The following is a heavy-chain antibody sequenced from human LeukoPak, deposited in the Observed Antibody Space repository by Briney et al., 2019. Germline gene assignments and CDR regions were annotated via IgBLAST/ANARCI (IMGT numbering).Heavy chain of an antibody. Sequence: GSLRLSCAASGFTFSSYSMNWVRQAPGKGLEWVSSISSSSSYICYADSVKGRFTISRDNAKNSLYLQMNSLRAEDTAVYYCARSRWELGGFDYWGQGTLVTVSS. CDR3: ARSRWELGGFDY. V-gene: IGHV3-21*01. D-gene: IGHD1-26*01. CDR2: ISSSSSYI. J-gene: IGHJ4*02. CDR1: GFTFSSYS.